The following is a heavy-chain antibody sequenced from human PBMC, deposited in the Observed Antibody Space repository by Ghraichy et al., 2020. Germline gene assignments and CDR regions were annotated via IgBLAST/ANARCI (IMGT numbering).Heavy chain of an antibody. V-gene: IGHV4-59*01. CDR1: GGSISSYY. CDR2: IYYSGST. Sequence: SETLSLTCTVSGGSISSYYWSWIRQPPGKGLEWIGYIYYSGSTNYNPSLKSRVTISVDTSKNQFSLKLSSVTAADTAVYYCAREIAARPGGDDAFNIWGQGTMVTVSS. J-gene: IGHJ3*02. CDR3: AREIAARPGGDDAFNI. D-gene: IGHD6-6*01.